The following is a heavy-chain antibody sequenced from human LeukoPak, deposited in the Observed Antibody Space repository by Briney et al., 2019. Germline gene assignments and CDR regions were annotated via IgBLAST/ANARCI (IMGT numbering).Heavy chain of an antibody. J-gene: IGHJ2*01. CDR2: VYSSGST. Sequence: PSETLSLTCTVSVHSISNYYWSWIRQPAGKGLEWIGRVYSSGSTNYNPSLKSRVTMSVDTSKNQFSLKLSSVTAADTAVYYCARHYCGGDCYSRWYFDLWGRGTLATVSS. CDR1: VHSISNYY. CDR3: ARHYCGGDCYSRWYFDL. D-gene: IGHD2-21*02. V-gene: IGHV4-4*07.